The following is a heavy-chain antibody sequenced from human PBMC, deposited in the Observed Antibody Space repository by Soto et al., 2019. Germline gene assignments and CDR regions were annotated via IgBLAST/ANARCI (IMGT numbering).Heavy chain of an antibody. Sequence: ASVKVSYQSSGYTFTSYGINLVRQAPGQGLEWMGWISAYNGNTNYAQKLQGRVTMTTDTSTSTAYMELRSLRSDDTAVYYCARVGCSSTSCYVGNWFDPWGQGTLVTVSS. J-gene: IGHJ5*02. CDR3: ARVGCSSTSCYVGNWFDP. V-gene: IGHV1-18*01. D-gene: IGHD2-2*01. CDR2: ISAYNGNT. CDR1: GYTFTSYG.